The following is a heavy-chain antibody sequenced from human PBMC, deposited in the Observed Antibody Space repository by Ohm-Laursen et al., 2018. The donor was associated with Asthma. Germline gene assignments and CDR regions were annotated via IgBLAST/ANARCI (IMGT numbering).Heavy chain of an antibody. V-gene: IGHV4-59*07. J-gene: IGHJ6*02. CDR3: ARGHSEWLDRYYGMDV. D-gene: IGHD5-12*01. CDR2: IYSTGST. Sequence: SDTLSLTCTLSGASFSTYYWGWIRQPPGKGLEWIGYIYSTGSTNYNPSLESRVTISIDTSTNQFSLKLSSVTAADTAVYYCARGHSEWLDRYYGMDVWGQGTTVTVSS. CDR1: GASFSTYY.